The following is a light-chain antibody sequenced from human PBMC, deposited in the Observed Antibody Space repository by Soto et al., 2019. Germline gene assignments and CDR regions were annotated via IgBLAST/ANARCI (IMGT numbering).Light chain of an antibody. V-gene: IGKV3-15*01. J-gene: IGKJ1*01. CDR2: DTS. CDR1: QILGSSYNY. CDR3: QQYNNWPPKT. Sequence: EIVLTQSPGTLSLSPGERATLSCRASQILGSSYNYLAWYQQKPGQTPRLLIYDTSIRATGVPARFSGSRSGAEFTLTISSLQSEDFAVYYCQQYNNWPPKTFGQGTKVDIK.